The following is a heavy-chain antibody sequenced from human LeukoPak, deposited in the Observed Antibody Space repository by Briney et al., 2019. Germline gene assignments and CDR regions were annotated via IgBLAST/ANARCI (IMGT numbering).Heavy chain of an antibody. CDR2: ISGSGGST. CDR3: AREGGGELATVTRDYYYYGMDV. Sequence: GGSLRLSCAASGFTFSSYAMSWVRQAPGKGLEWVSAISGSGGSTYYADSVKGRFIISRDNSKNTLYLQMNSLRAEDTAVYYCAREGGGELATVTRDYYYYGMDVWGQGTTVTVSS. D-gene: IGHD4-17*01. J-gene: IGHJ6*02. V-gene: IGHV3-23*01. CDR1: GFTFSSYA.